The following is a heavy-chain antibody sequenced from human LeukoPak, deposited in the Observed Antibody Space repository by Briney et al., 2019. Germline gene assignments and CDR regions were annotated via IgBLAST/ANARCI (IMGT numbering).Heavy chain of an antibody. Sequence: TGGSLRLSCAASGFSFNTYAMTWVRQAPGKGLEWVSTITGSGDLAVSTDPVQGRFTISRDNSKNTLYLQMNSLRAEDTAVYYCARDEPKAAVGYSYYFDVWGKGTTVTVSS. J-gene: IGHJ6*03. CDR2: ITGSGDLA. CDR1: GFSFNTYA. CDR3: ARDEPKAAVGYSYYFDV. V-gene: IGHV3-23*01. D-gene: IGHD6-25*01.